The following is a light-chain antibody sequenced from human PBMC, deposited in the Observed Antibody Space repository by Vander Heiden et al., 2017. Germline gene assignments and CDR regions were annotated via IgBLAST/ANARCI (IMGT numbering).Light chain of an antibody. CDR1: QSLVYSDGNTY. J-gene: IGKJ1*01. Sequence: VVMNQSPLSLPVTLGQPASIPCRSSQSLVYSDGNTYLNWYQQRPGQSPRRLIYKVSNRDSGVPDRFSGSGSGSDFTLKISRVEAEDVGVYYCMQGTHWPWTCGEGTKVEIK. V-gene: IGKV2-30*01. CDR2: KVS. CDR3: MQGTHWPWT.